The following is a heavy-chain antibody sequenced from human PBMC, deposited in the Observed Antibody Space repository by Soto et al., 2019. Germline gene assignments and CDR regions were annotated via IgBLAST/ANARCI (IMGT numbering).Heavy chain of an antibody. D-gene: IGHD6-13*01. CDR3: ARIRYRDSSSWYLRAYYFDY. Sequence: SGPTLVNPTQTLTLTCTFSGFSLSTSGMCVSWIRQPPGKALEWLARIDWDDDKYYSTSLKTRLTISKDTSKNQVVLTMTNMDPVDTATYYCARIRYRDSSSWYLRAYYFDYWGQGTLVTVSS. V-gene: IGHV2-70*11. CDR2: IDWDDDK. J-gene: IGHJ4*02. CDR1: GFSLSTSGMC.